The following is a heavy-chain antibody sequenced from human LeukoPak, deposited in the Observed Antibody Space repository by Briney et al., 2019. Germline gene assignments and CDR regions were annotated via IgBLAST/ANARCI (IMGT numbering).Heavy chain of an antibody. CDR1: GFTFSNYG. CDR2: ISGSGSSS. D-gene: IGHD3-3*01. V-gene: IGHV3-23*01. Sequence: PGGSLRLSCAASGFTFSNYGMSWVRQAPGKGLEWVSAISGSGSSSYYADSVKGRFTTSRDNSKNTLYLQINSLRAEDTAIYYCAKDQRTISTFDYWGQGTLVTVSS. J-gene: IGHJ4*02. CDR3: AKDQRTISTFDY.